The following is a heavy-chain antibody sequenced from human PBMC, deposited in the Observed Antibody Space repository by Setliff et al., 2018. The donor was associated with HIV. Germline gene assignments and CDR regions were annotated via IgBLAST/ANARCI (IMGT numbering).Heavy chain of an antibody. CDR3: ATFVPRTSASRPVDV. CDR1: GVSVNDYY. D-gene: IGHD2-2*01. Sequence: SETLSLTCSVSGVSVNDYYWSWIRQPAGKGLEWIGRLYSGGTTNYNPSLKSRLTISVDTSKNQFSLKLTSVTAADTAVYFCATFVPRTSASRPVDVWGKGTTVTVSS. J-gene: IGHJ6*04. V-gene: IGHV4-4*07. CDR2: LYSGGTT.